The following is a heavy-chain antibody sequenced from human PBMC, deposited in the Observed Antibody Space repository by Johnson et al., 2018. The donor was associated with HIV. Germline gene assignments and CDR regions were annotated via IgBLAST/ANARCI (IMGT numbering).Heavy chain of an antibody. Sequence: VQLVESGGGLVQPGGSLILSCAASGFTFSSYWMLWVRQAPGKGLVWVSRISSDGSSTYYADSVKGRFTISRDNAKNTMFVQMNSLRAEDTAVYYCARSGPNWAFDFWGQGTMVTVSS. CDR2: ISSDGSST. CDR1: GFTFSSYW. J-gene: IGHJ3*01. D-gene: IGHD1-1*01. V-gene: IGHV3-74*02. CDR3: ARSGPNWAFDF.